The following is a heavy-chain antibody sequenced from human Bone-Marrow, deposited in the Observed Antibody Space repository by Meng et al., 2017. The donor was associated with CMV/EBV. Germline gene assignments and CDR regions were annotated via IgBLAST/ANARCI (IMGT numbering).Heavy chain of an antibody. D-gene: IGHD2-2*02. V-gene: IGHV7-4-1*01. CDR1: GYTFTSYA. Sequence: ASVKVSCKASGYTFTSYAMNWVRQAPGQGLEWMGWINTNTGNPTYAQGFTGRFVFSLDTSVSTAYLQICSLKAEDTAVYYCARDSAPHQLVVPAAIGVYDYWGQGTLVTVSS. J-gene: IGHJ4*02. CDR3: ARDSAPHQLVVPAAIGVYDY. CDR2: INTNTGNP.